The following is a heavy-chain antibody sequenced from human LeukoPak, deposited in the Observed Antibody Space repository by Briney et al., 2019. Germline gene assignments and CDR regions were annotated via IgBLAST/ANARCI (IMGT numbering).Heavy chain of an antibody. J-gene: IGHJ4*02. CDR1: GFIFSSYR. V-gene: IGHV3-21*01. CDR3: ARERVDRGYSYGWGDY. CDR2: ISSSSSYI. Sequence: GGSLTLSFAASGFIFSSYRMNWVRQAPGKGLEWVSSISSSSSYIYYAGSVKGRFTISRDNAKNSLYLQMNSLRAEDTAVYYCARERVDRGYSYGWGDYWGQETLVTVSS. D-gene: IGHD5-18*01.